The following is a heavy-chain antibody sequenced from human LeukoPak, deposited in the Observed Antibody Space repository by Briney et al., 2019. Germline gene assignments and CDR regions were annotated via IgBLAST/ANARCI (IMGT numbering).Heavy chain of an antibody. CDR2: INSDGSST. CDR3: ATEGIAAAGIY. Sequence: GGSLRLTCAASGFTFSSYWMHWVRQAPGKGLVWVSRINSDGSSTSYADSVKGRFTISRDNAKNTLYLQMNSLRAEDTAVYYCATEGIAAAGIYWGQGTLVTVSS. CDR1: GFTFSSYW. J-gene: IGHJ4*02. D-gene: IGHD6-13*01. V-gene: IGHV3-74*01.